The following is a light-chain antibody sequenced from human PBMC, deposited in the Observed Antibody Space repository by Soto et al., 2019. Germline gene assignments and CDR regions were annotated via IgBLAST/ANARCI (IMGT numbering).Light chain of an antibody. Sequence: QSVLSQPASVSGSPGQSITISCTGTSSDIGGYNYVSWYQQHPGEAPKLIIYEVRNRPSGVFNRFSGSKSGNTASLTISGLQADDEADYYCCSRASMITYVFGSGTKLTVL. CDR2: EVR. V-gene: IGLV2-14*01. CDR3: CSRASMITYV. CDR1: SSDIGGYNY. J-gene: IGLJ1*01.